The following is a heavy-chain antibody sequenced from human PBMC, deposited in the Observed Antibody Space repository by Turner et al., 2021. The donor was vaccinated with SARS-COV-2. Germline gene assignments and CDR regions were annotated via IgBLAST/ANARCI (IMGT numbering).Heavy chain of an antibody. D-gene: IGHD3-10*01. Sequence: EVQLVESGGGLAQHGGSLRLSCVASGLTFSIYSMNWVRQAPGKGLEWISYIDRISSTIYYADSVKGRFTISRDNARNSLYLQMNSLSDEDTAVYFCARDPGDGMDVWGQGTTVTVSS. CDR1: GLTFSIYS. V-gene: IGHV3-48*02. J-gene: IGHJ6*02. CDR2: IDRISSTI. CDR3: ARDPGDGMDV.